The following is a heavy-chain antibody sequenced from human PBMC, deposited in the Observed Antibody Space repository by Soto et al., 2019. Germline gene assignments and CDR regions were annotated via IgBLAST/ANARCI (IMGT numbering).Heavy chain of an antibody. CDR2: ISSSGGTK. CDR1: GFTFGDYY. D-gene: IGHD4-17*01. V-gene: IGHV3-11*01. CDR3: GTYGGNSAGYYYHGVDV. Sequence: HVQLVESGGGLVKPGETLRLSCAASGFTFGDYYMTWIRQAPGKGLEWVSYISSSGGTKTYADSVKGRFTISRDNAKNSLELEMSSLRAEDTAVYYCGTYGGNSAGYYYHGVDVWGQRTTVSVSS. J-gene: IGHJ6*02.